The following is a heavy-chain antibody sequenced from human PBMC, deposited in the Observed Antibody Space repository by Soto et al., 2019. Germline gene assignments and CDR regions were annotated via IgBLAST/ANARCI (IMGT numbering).Heavy chain of an antibody. V-gene: IGHV3-23*01. CDR3: ATWHEREHAFDV. D-gene: IGHD1-1*01. Sequence: EVQLLESGGGLVQPGGSLRLSCAASGFTFNNYVMAWVRQAPGKGLEWVSALYDVDGSFYADSVTGRFTTSSDSSKTTVYLQMNDLRPDDTAVYYCATWHEREHAFDVWGQGTTVTISS. CDR2: LYDVDGS. CDR1: GFTFNNYV. J-gene: IGHJ3*01.